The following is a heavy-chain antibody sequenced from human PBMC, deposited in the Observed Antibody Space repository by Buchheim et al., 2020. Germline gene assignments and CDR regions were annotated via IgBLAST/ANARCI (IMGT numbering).Heavy chain of an antibody. D-gene: IGHD3-10*01. CDR2: ISENGRSK. Sequence: QVQLVESGGGVVQPGTSLRLSCEGTGFTFSDYGMHWVRQAPGKGLEWAADISENGRSKNYADSVKGRFTISRDNSKNTVYLQIHSLRLEDTAVYYCAKDPNSIIRGVVLDSWGQGTL. V-gene: IGHV3-30*18. J-gene: IGHJ4*03. CDR3: AKDPNSIIRGVVLDS. CDR1: GFTFSDYG.